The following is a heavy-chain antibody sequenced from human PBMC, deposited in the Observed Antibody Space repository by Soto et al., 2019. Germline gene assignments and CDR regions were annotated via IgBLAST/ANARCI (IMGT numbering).Heavy chain of an antibody. CDR1: GFTFSSYA. CDR2: ISGSGGST. V-gene: IGHV3-23*01. D-gene: IGHD3-3*01. J-gene: IGHJ3*02. CDR3: AKDFSMGSCFDAFDI. Sequence: GGSLRLSCAASGFTFSSYAMSWVRQAPGKGLEWVSAISGSGGSTYYADSGKGRFTISRDNSKNTLYLQMNNLRAEDCAVDFCAKDFSMGSCFDAFDIWGQGTMVTVSS.